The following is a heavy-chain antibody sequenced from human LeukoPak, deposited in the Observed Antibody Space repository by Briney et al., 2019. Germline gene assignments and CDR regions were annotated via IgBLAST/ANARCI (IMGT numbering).Heavy chain of an antibody. CDR3: ARARSIVVVPAAIAFDP. CDR1: GYTFTGYY. V-gene: IGHV1-2*02. D-gene: IGHD2-2*02. J-gene: IGHJ5*02. CDR2: INPNSGGT. Sequence: ASVKVSCKASGYTFTGYYIHWVRQAPGQGLEWMGWINPNSGGTNYAQKFQGRVTMTRDTSISTAYMELSRLRSDDTAVYYCARARSIVVVPAAIAFDPWGQGTLVTVSS.